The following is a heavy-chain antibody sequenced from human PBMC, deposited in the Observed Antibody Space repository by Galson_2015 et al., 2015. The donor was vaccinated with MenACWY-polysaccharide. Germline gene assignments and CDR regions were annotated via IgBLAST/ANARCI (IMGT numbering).Heavy chain of an antibody. J-gene: IGHJ4*02. D-gene: IGHD2-21*01. Sequence: SVKVSCKASGYKFTSCDINWVRQATGQGLEWMGWMNPNSGNTGYAQKFQGRVTMTSNSAITTAYMELRSLRSEDTAVYYCARIIARKYTFADSWGQGTLVTVSS. CDR1: GYKFTSCD. CDR3: ARIIARKYTFADS. V-gene: IGHV1-8*01. CDR2: MNPNSGNT.